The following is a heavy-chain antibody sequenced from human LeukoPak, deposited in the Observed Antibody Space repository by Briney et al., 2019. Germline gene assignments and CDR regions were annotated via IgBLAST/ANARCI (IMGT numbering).Heavy chain of an antibody. CDR3: ARIRRDGYNLDY. CDR1: DSSITSSY. Sequence: SETLSLTCIVSDSSITSSYWSWIRQPPGKGLEYIGYIFTSGDTNSNPSLKSRVTISVDTSKNQFSLKLSSVTAADTAVYYCARIRRDGYNLDYWGQGTLVTVSS. CDR2: IFTSGDT. D-gene: IGHD5-24*01. J-gene: IGHJ4*02. V-gene: IGHV4-4*09.